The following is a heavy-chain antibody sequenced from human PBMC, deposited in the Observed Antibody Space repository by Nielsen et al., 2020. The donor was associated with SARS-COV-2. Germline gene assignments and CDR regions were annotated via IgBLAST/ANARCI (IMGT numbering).Heavy chain of an antibody. V-gene: IGHV3-7*01. Sequence: WIRQPPGKGLEWVANIKQDGSEKYYVDSVKGRFTISRDNAKNSLYLQMNSLRAQDTAVYYCARGARGGYDLFLWWNYGMDVWGQGTTVTVSS. D-gene: IGHD5-12*01. CDR2: IKQDGSEK. J-gene: IGHJ6*02. CDR3: ARGARGGYDLFLWWNYGMDV.